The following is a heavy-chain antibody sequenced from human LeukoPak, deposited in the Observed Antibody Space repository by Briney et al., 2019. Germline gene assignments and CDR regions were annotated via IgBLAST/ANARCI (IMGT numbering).Heavy chain of an antibody. CDR3: ARHRVSHFDY. CDR2: IYYSGST. D-gene: IGHD6-6*01. CDR1: GGSISSSSYY. J-gene: IGHJ4*02. Sequence: SETLFLTCTVSGGSISSSSYYWGWIRQPPGKGLEWIGYIYYSGSTNYNPSLKSRVTISVDTSKNQFSLKLSSVTAADTAVYYCARHRVSHFDYWGQGTLVTVSS. V-gene: IGHV4-61*05.